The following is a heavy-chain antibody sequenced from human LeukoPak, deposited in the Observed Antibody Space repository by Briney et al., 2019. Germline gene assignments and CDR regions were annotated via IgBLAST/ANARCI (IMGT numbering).Heavy chain of an antibody. D-gene: IGHD2-8*01. J-gene: IGHJ4*02. CDR2: ISGSGGST. Sequence: GGSLRLSCAASGFTFSSYAMSWVRQAPGKGLEWVSAISGSGGSTYYADSVKGRFTISRGNSKNTLYLQMNSLRAEDTAVYYCAKDEDIVLLYYFDYWGQGTLVTVSS. CDR1: GFTFSSYA. V-gene: IGHV3-23*01. CDR3: AKDEDIVLLYYFDY.